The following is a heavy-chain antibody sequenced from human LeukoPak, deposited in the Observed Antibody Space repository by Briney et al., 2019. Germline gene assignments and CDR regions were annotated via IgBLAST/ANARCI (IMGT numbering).Heavy chain of an antibody. CDR2: ISRRSSTI. Sequence: GGSLRLSFGAPGFTFSDYYMSGIRQSPGKGRGWVSYISRRSSTIYYADSVKGRFTISRDSPKNTLYLQMNSRRPEETTLYYFAKDEGSPIYLNPPDYWGQGTLVTVSS. D-gene: IGHD3-3*01. CDR3: AKDEGSPIYLNPPDY. V-gene: IGHV3-11*04. J-gene: IGHJ4*02. CDR1: GFTFSDYY.